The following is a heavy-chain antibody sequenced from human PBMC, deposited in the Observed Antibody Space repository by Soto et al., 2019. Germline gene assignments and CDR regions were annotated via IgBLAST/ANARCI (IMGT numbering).Heavy chain of an antibody. CDR2: ISSSGSTI. CDR1: GFTFSDYY. Sequence: GVSLRLSCAASGFTFSDYYMSWIRQAPGKGLEWVSYISSSGSTIYYADSVKGRFTISRDNAKNSLYLQMNSLRAEDTAVYYCARSIGSSWYYMDVWGKGTTVTVSS. D-gene: IGHD6-13*01. J-gene: IGHJ6*03. CDR3: ARSIGSSWYYMDV. V-gene: IGHV3-11*01.